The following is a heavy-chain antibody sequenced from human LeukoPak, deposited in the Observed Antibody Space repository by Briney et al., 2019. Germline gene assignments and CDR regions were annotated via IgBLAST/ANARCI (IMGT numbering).Heavy chain of an antibody. Sequence: ASVKVSCKASGYTFSSYYIYWVRQAPGQGLEWVGGINPSGGSTAYAQKFQGRVTMTRDTSTSTVYMELSSLRSEDTAVYYCARDGARSDFDYWGQGTLVTVSS. CDR1: GYTFSSYY. CDR2: INPSGGST. J-gene: IGHJ4*02. CDR3: ARDGARSDFDY. D-gene: IGHD3-3*01. V-gene: IGHV1-46*01.